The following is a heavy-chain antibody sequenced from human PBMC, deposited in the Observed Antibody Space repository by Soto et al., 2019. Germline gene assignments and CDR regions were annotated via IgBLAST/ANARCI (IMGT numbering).Heavy chain of an antibody. J-gene: IGHJ4*02. D-gene: IGHD3-10*01. CDR1: GFTFDGYA. V-gene: IGHV3-9*01. CDR3: ANLPLYGSGFDC. Sequence: EAQLVESGGGLVQPGRPLRLACVAAGFTFDGYAIHWVRQAPGKGLEWVSGISWNGAATGYADSVKGRFTISRDNAKNSLYLQMSSLRTEDTAIYYCANLPLYGSGFDCSGQGTLVTVSS. CDR2: ISWNGAAT.